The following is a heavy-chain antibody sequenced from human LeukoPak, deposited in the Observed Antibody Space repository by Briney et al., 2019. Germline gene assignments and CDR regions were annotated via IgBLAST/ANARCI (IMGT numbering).Heavy chain of an antibody. CDR3: AREVESRARFFDI. D-gene: IGHD1-1*01. J-gene: IGHJ3*02. V-gene: IGHV4-4*07. Sequence: KSSETLSLMCIASGGSMNTYFWSWMRQPAGKGLEWIGRIYNSGIANYNPSLESRVTMSVDTSKNQVSLKVNSVTAADTAVYYCAREVESRARFFDIWGQGTMVIVSS. CDR1: GGSMNTYF. CDR2: IYNSGIA.